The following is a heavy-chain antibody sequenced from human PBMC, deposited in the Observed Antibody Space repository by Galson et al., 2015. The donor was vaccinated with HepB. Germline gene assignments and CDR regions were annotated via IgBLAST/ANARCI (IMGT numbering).Heavy chain of an antibody. V-gene: IGHV3-7*03. CDR2: IKQDGSEK. CDR3: ARDEGFVAYGSGSSY. D-gene: IGHD3-10*01. CDR1: GFTFSSYW. J-gene: IGHJ4*02. Sequence: SLRLSCAASGFTFSSYWMSWVRQAPGKGLEWVANIKQDGSEKYYVDSVKGRFTISRDNAKNSLYLQMNSLRAEDTAVYYCARDEGFVAYGSGSSYWGQGTLVAVSS.